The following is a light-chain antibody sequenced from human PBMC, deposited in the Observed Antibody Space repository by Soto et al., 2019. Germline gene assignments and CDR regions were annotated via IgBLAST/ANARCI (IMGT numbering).Light chain of an antibody. CDR3: QQLNYGPRIT. CDR2: GAS. Sequence: TLSSATLSLSTEERAPLSCIASQSVGTNLAWCQQRPGQAPRLLVYGASTRASGIPPRFSGSGSGTDFTLTISSLQSEDFAVYYCQQLNYGPRITVGQLTRLEV. CDR1: QSVGTN. V-gene: IGKV3-15*01. J-gene: IGKJ5*01.